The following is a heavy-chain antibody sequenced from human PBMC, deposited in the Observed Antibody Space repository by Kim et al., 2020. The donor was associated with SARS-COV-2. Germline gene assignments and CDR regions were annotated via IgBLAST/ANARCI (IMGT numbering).Heavy chain of an antibody. CDR2: IYHTGRT. V-gene: IGHV4-31*03. J-gene: IGHJ5*02. D-gene: IGHD5-12*01. CDR1: GDSVSSGVYH. CDR3: ARVFVDSAYDRVNFFDP. Sequence: SETLSLTCIVSGDSVSSGVYHWGWIRHLPGKGLEWIGHIYHTGRTYFNSSLKSRAVISVDTSKNQFSLSLRSVTAADTAVYYCARVFVDSAYDRVNFFDP.